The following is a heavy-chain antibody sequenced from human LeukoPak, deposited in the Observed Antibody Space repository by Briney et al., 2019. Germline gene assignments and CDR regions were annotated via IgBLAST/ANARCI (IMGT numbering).Heavy chain of an antibody. CDR1: GGSIRSGDYY. V-gene: IGHV4-61*08. D-gene: IGHD4-11*01. Sequence: PSETLSLTCTVSGGSIRSGDYYWSWIRQPPGKGLEWIGYIYYSGSTNYNPSLKSRVTISVDTSKNQFSLKLSSVTAADTAVYYCARSYRRNYFDYWGQGTLVTVSS. CDR2: IYYSGST. J-gene: IGHJ4*02. CDR3: ARSYRRNYFDY.